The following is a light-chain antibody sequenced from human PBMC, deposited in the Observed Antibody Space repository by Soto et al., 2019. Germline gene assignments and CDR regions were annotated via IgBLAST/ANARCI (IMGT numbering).Light chain of an antibody. CDR3: QQYNKWPRT. Sequence: IVLTQSHATLSLSPGERATLSCRASQSVSSYLAWYQQKPGQAPRLLIYGASTRAAIIPARFSGSGSGTEFTLTISSLQSEDFAVYYCQQYNKWPRTFGQGTKVDIK. CDR1: QSVSSY. J-gene: IGKJ1*01. CDR2: GAS. V-gene: IGKV3-15*01.